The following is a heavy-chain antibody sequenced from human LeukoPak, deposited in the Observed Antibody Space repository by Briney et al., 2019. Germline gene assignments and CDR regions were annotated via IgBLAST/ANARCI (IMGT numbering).Heavy chain of an antibody. D-gene: IGHD5-12*01. Sequence: SETLSLTCTVSGGSISSYYWSWIRQPAGKGLEWIGYIYYSGSTNYNPSLKSRVTISVDTSKNQFSLKLSSVTAADTAVYYCARRHSGYDAFDIWGQGTMVTVSS. CDR1: GGSISSYY. J-gene: IGHJ3*02. CDR3: ARRHSGYDAFDI. V-gene: IGHV4-59*08. CDR2: IYYSGST.